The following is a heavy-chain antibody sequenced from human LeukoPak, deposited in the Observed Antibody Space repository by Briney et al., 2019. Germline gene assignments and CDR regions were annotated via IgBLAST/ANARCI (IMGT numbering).Heavy chain of an antibody. CDR2: TGTSDSTI. D-gene: IGHD2-2*01. CDR1: GFTFSSHE. CDR3: ARGGYCSSSICYHFNAFDM. V-gene: IGHV3-48*03. Sequence: GRSLRRSCAASGFTFSSHEMNWVRQAPGKGLEWISYTGTSDSTIYYADSVKGRFTISRDNAKNSLSLQMNSLRAEDTAIYYCARGGYCSSSICYHFNAFDMWGQGTMVTVSS. J-gene: IGHJ3*02.